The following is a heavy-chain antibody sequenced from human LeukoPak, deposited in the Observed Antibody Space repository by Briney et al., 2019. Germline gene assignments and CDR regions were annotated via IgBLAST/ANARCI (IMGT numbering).Heavy chain of an antibody. CDR1: GFTFSSYA. CDR3: AKGSRYFESSGYYYFDY. CDR2: TSGSGGST. Sequence: QAGGSLRLSCAASGFTFSSYAMHWVRQAPGKGLEWVSVTSGSGGSTYYADSVKGRFTISRDNSKNTLYLQMNSLRAEDTAVYYCAKGSRYFESSGYYYFDYWGQGTLVTVSS. J-gene: IGHJ4*02. D-gene: IGHD3-22*01. V-gene: IGHV3-23*01.